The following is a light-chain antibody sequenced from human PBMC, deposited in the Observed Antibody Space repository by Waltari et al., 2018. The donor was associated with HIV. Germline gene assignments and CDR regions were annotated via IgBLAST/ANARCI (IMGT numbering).Light chain of an antibody. CDR1: QSVSSY. V-gene: IGKV3-11*01. J-gene: IGKJ4*01. CDR2: GAS. CDR3: QRRRNWPPGAT. Sequence: EIVLTQSPATLSLSPGERATLSCRASQSVSSYLAWYQHKPGQAPKLLIYGASNRATSIPARFSGRGSGTDVTLTISSLEPEEFAVYYCQRRRNWPPGATFGGGTKVEIK.